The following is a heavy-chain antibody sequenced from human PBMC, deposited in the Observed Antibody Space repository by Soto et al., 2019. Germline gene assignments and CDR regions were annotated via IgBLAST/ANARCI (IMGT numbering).Heavy chain of an antibody. CDR3: ARAQSSCWQWFDP. V-gene: IGHV4-31*03. D-gene: IGHD6-13*01. Sequence: QVQLQESGPGLVKPSQTLSLTCTVSGDSISSGGYYWSWIRQHPGKGLECIGYIYYSGSTYYNPSLKSRITISVDTSKHKFFLRLNSVTAADTAVYYCARAQSSCWQWFDPWGQGTLVTVSS. CDR1: GDSISSGGYY. CDR2: IYYSGST. J-gene: IGHJ5*02.